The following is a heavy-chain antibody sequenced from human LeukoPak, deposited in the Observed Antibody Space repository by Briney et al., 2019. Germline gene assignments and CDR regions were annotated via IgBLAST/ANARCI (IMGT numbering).Heavy chain of an antibody. Sequence: GGSLRLSCAASGFTVSSNYMSWVRQAPGQGLEWVSYISSSGSTIYYADSVKGRFTISRDNAKNSLYLQMNSLRAEDTAVYYCARGGGVSRYSGSYDAFDIWGQGTMVTVSS. D-gene: IGHD1-26*01. V-gene: IGHV3-11*04. J-gene: IGHJ3*02. CDR2: ISSSGSTI. CDR1: GFTVSSNY. CDR3: ARGGGVSRYSGSYDAFDI.